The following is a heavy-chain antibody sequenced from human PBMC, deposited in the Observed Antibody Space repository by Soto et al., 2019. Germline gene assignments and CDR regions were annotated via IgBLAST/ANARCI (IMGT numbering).Heavy chain of an antibody. D-gene: IGHD3-3*01. CDR3: ARYYDFWSGSTYYYYGMDV. V-gene: IGHV1-8*01. Sequence: ASVKVSCQASGYTFTSYDINWVRQATGQGLEWMGWLNPNSGDTGYAQKFQGRVTMTRNTSISTAYMELSNLRSEDTAVYYCARYYDFWSGSTYYYYGMDVWGQGTTVTVSS. CDR1: GYTFTSYD. CDR2: LNPNSGDT. J-gene: IGHJ6*02.